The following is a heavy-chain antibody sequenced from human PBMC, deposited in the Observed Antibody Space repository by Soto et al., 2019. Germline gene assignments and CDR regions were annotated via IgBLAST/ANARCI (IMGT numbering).Heavy chain of an antibody. V-gene: IGHV1-69*13. CDR1: VGTFSSYA. CDR2: IIPIFGTA. CDR3: ARVPRYSSSWYSDYYYGMDV. D-gene: IGHD6-13*01. J-gene: IGHJ6*02. Sequence: GASVKVSCKASVGTFSSYAISWVRQAPGQGLEWMGGIIPIFGTANYAQKFQGRVTITADESTSTAYMELSSLRSEDTAVYYCARVPRYSSSWYSDYYYGMDVWGQGTTVTVSS.